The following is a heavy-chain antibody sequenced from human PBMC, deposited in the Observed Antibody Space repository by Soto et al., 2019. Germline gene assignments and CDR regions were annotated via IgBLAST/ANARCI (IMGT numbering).Heavy chain of an antibody. CDR2: MNPNSGNT. CDR1: GYTFTNYD. CDR3: MRAHGDCSGGRCFIGFDP. V-gene: IGHV1-8*01. Sequence: ASVKVSCKASGYTFTNYDINWVRQATGQGLEWMGWMNPNSGNTGYAQKFQGRVTMTRNTSISTAYMELSSLRSEDTAVYYCMRAHGDCSGGRCFIGFDPWGQGILVTVSS. D-gene: IGHD2-15*01. J-gene: IGHJ5*02.